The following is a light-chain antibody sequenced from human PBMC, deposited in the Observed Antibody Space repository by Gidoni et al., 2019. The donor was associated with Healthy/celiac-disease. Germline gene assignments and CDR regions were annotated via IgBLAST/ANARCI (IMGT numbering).Light chain of an antibody. CDR2: GAS. Sequence: DIVLTQSPATLSLSPGERATLSCRASQSVSSSYLAWYQQKPGQAPRLLIYGASSRATGIPDRFSGSGSGTDFTLTISRLEPEEFAVYYCQQYGSSPPITFGQXTRLEIK. V-gene: IGKV3-20*01. CDR3: QQYGSSPPIT. J-gene: IGKJ5*01. CDR1: QSVSSSY.